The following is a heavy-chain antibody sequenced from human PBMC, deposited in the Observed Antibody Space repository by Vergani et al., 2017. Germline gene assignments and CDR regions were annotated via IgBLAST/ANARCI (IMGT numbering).Heavy chain of an antibody. Sequence: QVQLVQSGAEVKKPGSSVKVSCKASGGTFSSYAISWVRQAPGQGLEWMGGIIPIFGTANYAKKFQGRVTVTADESTSTAYMELSSLRSEDTAVYYCARGGGSSWSPSLGDAFDIWGQGTMVTVSS. J-gene: IGHJ3*02. CDR2: IIPIFGTA. CDR3: ARGGGSSWSPSLGDAFDI. CDR1: GGTFSSYA. V-gene: IGHV1-69*01. D-gene: IGHD6-13*01.